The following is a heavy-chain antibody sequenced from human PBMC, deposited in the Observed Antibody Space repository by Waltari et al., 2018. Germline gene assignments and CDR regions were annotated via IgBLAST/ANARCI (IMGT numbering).Heavy chain of an antibody. CDR2: INHSGNT. CDR1: GGSFTMRTSF. Sequence: RLQLQESGPGLLKPSETLSRTCTVSGGSFTMRTSFWGWIRQPPGKGLEWIGSINHSGNTYYNPSLKNGVTISVDRSKNQFSLKVNSVTAADTAVYYCVRDRERVALLNWFDPWGQGTLVTVSS. CDR3: VRDRERVALLNWFDP. V-gene: IGHV4-39*06. D-gene: IGHD2-15*01. J-gene: IGHJ5*02.